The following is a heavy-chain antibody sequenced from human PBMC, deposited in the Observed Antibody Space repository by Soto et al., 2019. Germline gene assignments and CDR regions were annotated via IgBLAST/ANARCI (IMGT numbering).Heavy chain of an antibody. CDR1: GFTFSSYA. J-gene: IGHJ4*03. CDR3: AKFGSSYITVQMAFFDF. V-gene: IGHV3-23*01. CDR2: VSGSGGST. D-gene: IGHD3-3*01. Sequence: EVQLLESGGGLVQPGGSLRLSCAASGFTFSSYAMSCVRQAPGKGLEWVSGVSGSGGSTYYADSVKGRFTISRDNSKNSLNQQMDSRRDEDTAVYYGAKFGSSYITVQMAFFDFLGQGNPVTGSS.